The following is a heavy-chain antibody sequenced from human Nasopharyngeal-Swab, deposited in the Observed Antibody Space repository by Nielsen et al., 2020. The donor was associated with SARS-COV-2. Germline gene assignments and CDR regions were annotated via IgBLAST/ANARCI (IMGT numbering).Heavy chain of an antibody. V-gene: IGHV1-8*01. CDR3: ARTYSSSSPYYYYGMDV. Sequence: WVRQAPGQGLEWMGWMNPNSGNTGYAQKFQGRVTMTRNTSISTAYMELSSLRSEDTAVYYCARTYSSSSPYYYYGMDVWGHGTTVTVSS. D-gene: IGHD6-6*01. J-gene: IGHJ6*02. CDR2: MNPNSGNT.